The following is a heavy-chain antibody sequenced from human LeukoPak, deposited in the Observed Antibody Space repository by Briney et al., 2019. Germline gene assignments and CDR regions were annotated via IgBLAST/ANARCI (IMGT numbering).Heavy chain of an antibody. J-gene: IGHJ5*02. D-gene: IGHD3-9*01. Sequence: PSETLSLTCTVSGDSINNFYWSWIRQPAGKGLEWIGRVYSSGTTDYNPSLKSRVSMSVDTSKNQFSLKLSSVTAADTAVYYCARQIDPWAPFDPWGQGTLVTVSS. CDR3: ARQIDPWAPFDP. CDR2: VYSSGTT. V-gene: IGHV4-4*07. CDR1: GDSINNFY.